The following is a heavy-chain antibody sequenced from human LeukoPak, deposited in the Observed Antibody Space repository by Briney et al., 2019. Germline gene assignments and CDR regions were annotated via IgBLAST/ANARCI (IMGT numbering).Heavy chain of an antibody. V-gene: IGHV4-39*01. J-gene: IGHJ4*02. Sequence: SETLSLTCAVSGGSISSGGYYWSWIRQPPGKGLEWIGEINHSGSTNYNPSLKSRVTISVDTSKNQFSLKLSSVTAADTAVYYCARHYYDYVWGSYRAPYYFDYWGQGTLVTVSS. CDR1: GGSISSGGYY. CDR2: INHSGST. D-gene: IGHD3-16*02. CDR3: ARHYYDYVWGSYRAPYYFDY.